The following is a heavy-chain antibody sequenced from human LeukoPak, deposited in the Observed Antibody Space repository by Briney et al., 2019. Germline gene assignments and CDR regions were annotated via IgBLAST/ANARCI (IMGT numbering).Heavy chain of an antibody. CDR1: GYTLTELS. Sequence: ASVNVSCKVSGYTLTELSMHWVRQAPGKGLEWMGGFDPEDGETIYAQKFQGRVTITADKSTSTAYMELSSLRSEDTAVHYCARGLAAPGDYWGQGTLVTVSS. CDR2: FDPEDGET. V-gene: IGHV1-24*01. CDR3: ARGLAAPGDY. D-gene: IGHD6-13*01. J-gene: IGHJ4*02.